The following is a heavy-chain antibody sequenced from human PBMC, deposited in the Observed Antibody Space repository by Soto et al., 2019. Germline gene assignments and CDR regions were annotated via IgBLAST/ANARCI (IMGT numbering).Heavy chain of an antibody. V-gene: IGHV1-69*13. D-gene: IGHD3-22*01. Sequence: SVKGSCKASAGTFSSYAISWLRQAPGQGLEWMGGIIPIFGTANYAQKFQGRVTITADESTSTAYMELSSLRSEDTAVYYCARAFRDYYDSSGSSYGMDVWGQGT. CDR1: AGTFSSYA. J-gene: IGHJ6*02. CDR2: IIPIFGTA. CDR3: ARAFRDYYDSSGSSYGMDV.